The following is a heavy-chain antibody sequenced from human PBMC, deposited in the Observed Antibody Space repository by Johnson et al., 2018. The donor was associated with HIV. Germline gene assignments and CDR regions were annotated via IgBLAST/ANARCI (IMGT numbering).Heavy chain of an antibody. CDR2: IWYDGSNK. D-gene: IGHD6-13*01. J-gene: IGHJ3*02. Sequence: VQLVESGGGVVQPGRSLRLSCAASGFTFSSYGMHWVRQAPGKGLEWVAVIWYDGSNKYYADSVKGRFTISRDNSKNTLYLQMNSLRSEDTAVYYCAKGIAAAASGAFDIWGQGTMVTVSS. CDR1: GFTFSSYG. V-gene: IGHV3-33*06. CDR3: AKGIAAAASGAFDI.